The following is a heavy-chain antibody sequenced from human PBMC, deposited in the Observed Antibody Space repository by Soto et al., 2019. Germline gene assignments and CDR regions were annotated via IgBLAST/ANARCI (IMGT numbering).Heavy chain of an antibody. J-gene: IGHJ4*02. V-gene: IGHV3-30*18. CDR1: GLSFCRFA. D-gene: IGHD6-13*01. CDR2: ISYGGRNK. Sequence: VGSRRLACAVAGLSFCRFALHWERQAPGKGLEWVAFISYGGRNKYYFDSVKGRFTISRDNSNNSLYLQMNSLKPEDTAFYYCAKALYGSSSSPIDYWGQGTLVTVSS. CDR3: AKALYGSSSSPIDY.